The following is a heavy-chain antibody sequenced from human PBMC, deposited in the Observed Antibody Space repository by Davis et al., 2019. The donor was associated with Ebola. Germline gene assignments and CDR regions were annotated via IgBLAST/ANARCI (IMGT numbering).Heavy chain of an antibody. D-gene: IGHD3-10*01. CDR2: IYYSGST. V-gene: IGHV4-30-4*01. Sequence: PSETLSLTCTVSGGSISSGDYYWSWIRQPPGKGLEWIGYIYYSGSTYYNPSLKSRVTISVDTSKNQFSLKLSSVTAADTAVYYCARESTYYGSGSYGYFDHWGQGTLVTVSS. CDR1: GGSISSGDYY. J-gene: IGHJ4*02. CDR3: ARESTYYGSGSYGYFDH.